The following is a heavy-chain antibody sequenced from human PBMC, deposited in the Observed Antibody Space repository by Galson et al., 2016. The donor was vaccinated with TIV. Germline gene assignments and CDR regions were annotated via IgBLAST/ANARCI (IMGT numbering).Heavy chain of an antibody. CDR1: GFNSSPYS. CDR3: AKDPEQWRDRSFYFDY. CDR2: IAYDGNNI. V-gene: IGHV3-30*18. Sequence: SLRLSCAASGFNSSPYSMHWVRQAPGKGLEWVAVIAYDGNNIYYSESAKGRFTISRDNSRNTLYLQMSSLRREDTAVYYCAKDPEQWRDRSFYFDYWGQGALVTVSS. J-gene: IGHJ4*02. D-gene: IGHD1-14*01.